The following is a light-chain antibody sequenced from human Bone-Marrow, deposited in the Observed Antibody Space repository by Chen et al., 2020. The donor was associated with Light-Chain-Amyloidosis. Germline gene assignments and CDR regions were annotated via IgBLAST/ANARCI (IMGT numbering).Light chain of an antibody. CDR1: SRDVGGVNH. Sequence: QSALTQPASVSGSPGQSITISCTGTSRDVGGVNHVSWYQQHPDKAPKLMIYEVTNRPSWVPDRFSGSKSDNTASLTISGLQTEDEADYFCSSYTITNTLVFGSGTRVTVL. J-gene: IGLJ1*01. CDR2: EVT. CDR3: SSYTITNTLV. V-gene: IGLV2-14*01.